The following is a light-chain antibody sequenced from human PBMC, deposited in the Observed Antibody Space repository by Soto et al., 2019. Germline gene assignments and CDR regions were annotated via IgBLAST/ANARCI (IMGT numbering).Light chain of an antibody. V-gene: IGLV1-40*01. J-gene: IGLJ2*01. CDR2: ANN. CDR3: QSYDSSLCGVV. Sequence: QSVLPQQPAVSGVPGQRVTISCTGGSSNIGTGFDVHWYQQFPGTAPTVLIFANNNRPSGVPDRFSGSKSGSSASLAITGLQAEDEADYYCQSYDSSLCGVVFCGGTKVTVL. CDR1: SSNIGTGFD.